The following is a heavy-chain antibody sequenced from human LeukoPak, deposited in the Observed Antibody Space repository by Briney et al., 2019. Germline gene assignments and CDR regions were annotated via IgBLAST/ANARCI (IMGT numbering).Heavy chain of an antibody. Sequence: GESLKISCKGSGYSFTSYWIGWLRQMPGKGLEWMGIIYPGGSDTRYSPSFQGQVTISADKSISTAYLQWSSLKASDTAMYYCARSAQATVTIRFQHWGQGTLVTVSS. CDR1: GYSFTSYW. J-gene: IGHJ1*01. CDR2: IYPGGSDT. CDR3: ARSAQATVTIRFQH. V-gene: IGHV5-51*01. D-gene: IGHD4-17*01.